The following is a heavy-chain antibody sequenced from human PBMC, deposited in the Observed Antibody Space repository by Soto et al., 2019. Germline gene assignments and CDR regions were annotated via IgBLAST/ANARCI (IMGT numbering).Heavy chain of an antibody. CDR3: ARSRGSMGGWYFYL. Sequence: ASVPVSFPASRSTFSSSAISWVRQAPGQGLEWMGGIITIFGTANYAQKFQGRDTITADESTSTAYMELSSQRSEDTAEYYGARSRGSMGGWYFYLWGRCTLVTVSS. D-gene: IGHD1-26*01. CDR2: IITIFGTA. J-gene: IGHJ2*01. CDR1: RSTFSSSA. V-gene: IGHV1-69*13.